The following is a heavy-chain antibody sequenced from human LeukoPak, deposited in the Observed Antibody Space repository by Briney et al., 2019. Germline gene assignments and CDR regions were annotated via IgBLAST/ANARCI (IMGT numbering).Heavy chain of an antibody. V-gene: IGHV1-2*02. Sequence: ASVTVSCKASGYTFTVCFIHYVRQAPGQGRGRVGWIDPNSDNIRYSETFKDRVTMTRDTSTNTAYMELSWLRSDDTAVYYCARSAYNYGYVYYDHWGQGTLVIVSS. CDR2: IDPNSDNI. J-gene: IGHJ4*02. CDR1: GYTFTVCF. CDR3: ARSAYNYGYVYYDH. D-gene: IGHD5-18*01.